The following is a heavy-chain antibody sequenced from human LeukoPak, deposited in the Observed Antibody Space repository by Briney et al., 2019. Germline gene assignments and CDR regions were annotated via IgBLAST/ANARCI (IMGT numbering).Heavy chain of an antibody. V-gene: IGHV4-31*03. CDR1: GGSISSGGYY. D-gene: IGHD2-2*01. Sequence: NTSETLSLTCTVSGGSISSGGYYWSLIRQHPGKGLEWIGYIYDNGSTYYNPSLKSRVTISVDTSKNQFSLKLSSVTAADTAVYYCARDRGSVYCTSTSCYPTGHFDLWGRGTLVTVSS. CDR3: ARDRGSVYCTSTSCYPTGHFDL. CDR2: IYDNGST. J-gene: IGHJ2*01.